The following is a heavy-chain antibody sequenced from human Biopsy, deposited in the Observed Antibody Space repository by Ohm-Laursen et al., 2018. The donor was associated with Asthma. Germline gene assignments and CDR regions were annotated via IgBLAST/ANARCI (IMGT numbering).Heavy chain of an antibody. CDR1: GGYLTGHY. CDR3: ARAAITGIRGWFDP. D-gene: IGHD1-20*01. V-gene: IGHV4-34*01. CDR2: IDQSGYT. Sequence: SETLSPTCIVYGGYLTGHYWNWIRQPPGKGLEWIGEIDQSGYTNYNPSLKSRVTISADTSKNQFHLNLSSVTAADTAVYFCARAAITGIRGWFDPWGQGTQVTVSS. J-gene: IGHJ5*02.